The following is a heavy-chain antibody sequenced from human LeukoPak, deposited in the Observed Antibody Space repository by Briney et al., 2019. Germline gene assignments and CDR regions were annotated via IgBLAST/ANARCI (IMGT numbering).Heavy chain of an antibody. D-gene: IGHD3-22*01. J-gene: IGHJ4*02. CDR1: GFTFSSYS. CDR2: ISSSGSYI. CDR3: ARVTYYDSSGFFDY. V-gene: IGHV3-21*01. Sequence: GGSLRLSCASSGFTFSSYSMNWVRQPPGKGLDWVSSISSSGSYIYYAHSVKGRFPISKDNAKNSMYLQMNSLRAEDTAVYYCARVTYYDSSGFFDYWGQGSLVTVSS.